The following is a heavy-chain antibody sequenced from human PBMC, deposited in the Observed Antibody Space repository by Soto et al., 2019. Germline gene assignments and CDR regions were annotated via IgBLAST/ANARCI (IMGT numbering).Heavy chain of an antibody. Sequence: QVQLVESGGGVVQPGRSLRLSCAASGFTFSNFGIHWVRQAPGKGLEWVAVISYDGSNRYYGDSVKGRFTTSRDNSKNTMYLQMNSLRAEDTAVYYWVTDVYRLYGQRGDYYGMAGCGQGATVSASS. V-gene: IGHV3-30*03. D-gene: IGHD4-17*01. CDR1: GFTFSNFG. CDR3: VTDVYRLYGQRGDYYGMAG. J-gene: IGHJ6*01. CDR2: ISYDGSNR.